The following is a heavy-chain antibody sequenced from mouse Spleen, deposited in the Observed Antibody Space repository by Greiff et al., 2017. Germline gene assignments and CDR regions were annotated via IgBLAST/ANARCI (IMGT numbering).Heavy chain of an antibody. CDR1: GYSIASDYA. V-gene: IGHV3-2*02. CDR3: AREGGFPFYAMDY. CDR2: ISYSGST. Sequence: VQLQQSGPGLVKPSQSLSLTCTVTGYSIASDYAWNWIRQFPGNKLEWMGYISYSGSTSYNPSLKSRISITRDTSKNQFFLQLNSVTTEDTATYYCAREGGFPFYAMDYWGQGTSVTVSS. J-gene: IGHJ4*01.